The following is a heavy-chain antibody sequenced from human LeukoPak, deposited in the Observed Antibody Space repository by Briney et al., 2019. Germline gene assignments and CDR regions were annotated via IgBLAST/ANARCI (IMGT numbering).Heavy chain of an antibody. V-gene: IGHV7-4-1*02. Sequence: SSVNVTCKASGYTFTRYAIDWVRQAPGQGPEWMGWINTYTGNPTYARGFTGRFVFSLDTSVSTSYLQISSLRAEDTAVYYCARDRYFIPLIDYWGEGALVTVSS. CDR1: GYTFTRYA. CDR3: ARDRYFIPLIDY. CDR2: INTYTGNP. D-gene: IGHD3-16*01. J-gene: IGHJ4*02.